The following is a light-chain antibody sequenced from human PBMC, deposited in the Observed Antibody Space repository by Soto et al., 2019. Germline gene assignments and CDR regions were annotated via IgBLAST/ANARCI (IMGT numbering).Light chain of an antibody. V-gene: IGKV3-15*01. J-gene: IGKJ5*01. Sequence: EIFLAQAPCSLCLSPVEGATLSCRASQSVSSDLAWYQQKPGQAPRLLIYGASTRAIGIPARFSGSGSGTEFTLTISSLQSEDFAVYYCQQYNNWPPTFGQGTRLEIK. CDR1: QSVSSD. CDR2: GAS. CDR3: QQYNNWPPT.